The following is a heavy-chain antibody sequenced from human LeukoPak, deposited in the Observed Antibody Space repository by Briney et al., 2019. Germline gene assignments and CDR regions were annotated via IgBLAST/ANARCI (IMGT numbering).Heavy chain of an antibody. Sequence: GSVKVSCKASGYTFTGYYMHGVRQAPGQGLEWMGWINPNSGGTNYAQKFQGRVTMTRDTSISTAYMELSRLRSDDTAVYYCAAYSSGWQGDAFDIWGQGTMVTVSS. J-gene: IGHJ3*02. CDR3: AAYSSGWQGDAFDI. CDR1: GYTFTGYY. V-gene: IGHV1-2*02. D-gene: IGHD6-19*01. CDR2: INPNSGGT.